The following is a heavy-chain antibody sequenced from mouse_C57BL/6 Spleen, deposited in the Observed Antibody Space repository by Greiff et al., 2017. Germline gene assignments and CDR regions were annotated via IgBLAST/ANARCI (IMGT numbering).Heavy chain of an antibody. CDR3: ARLDSSVYVDYAMKY. CDR1: GYSFTSYY. J-gene: IGHJ4*01. Sequence: QVQLQQSGPELVKPGASVKISCKASGYSFTSYYIHWVKQRPGQGLEWIGWIYPGSGNTTYKEKFKGKATLTADTSSSTAYMQRSSLTSEDSAVYYCARLDSSVYVDYAMKYWGNGTSVTVSS. D-gene: IGHD3-2*02. CDR2: IYPGSGNT. V-gene: IGHV1-66*01.